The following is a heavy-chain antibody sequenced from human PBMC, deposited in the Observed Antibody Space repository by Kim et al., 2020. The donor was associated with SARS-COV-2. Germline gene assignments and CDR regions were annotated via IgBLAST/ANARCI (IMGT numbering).Heavy chain of an antibody. V-gene: IGHV3-21*01. D-gene: IGHD3-22*01. CDR2: ISSSSSYI. CDR1: GFTFSSYS. J-gene: IGHJ1*01. CDR3: ASSPRRYYYDSSGRYAEYFQH. Sequence: GGSLRLSCAASGFTFSSYSMNWVRQAPGKGLEWVSSISSSSSYIYYADSVKGRFTISRDNAKNSLYLQMNSLRAEDTAVYYCASSPRRYYYDSSGRYAEYFQHWGQGTLVTVSS.